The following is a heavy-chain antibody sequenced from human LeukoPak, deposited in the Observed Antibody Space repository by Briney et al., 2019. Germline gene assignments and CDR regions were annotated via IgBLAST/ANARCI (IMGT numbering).Heavy chain of an antibody. CDR3: AARSGRIQLVSDY. CDR1: GFTFSSYE. CDR2: ISSSGSTI. V-gene: IGHV3-48*03. Sequence: GGSLRLSCAASGFTFSSYEMNWVRQAPGKGLEWVSYISSSGSTIYYEDSVKGRFTIPRDNAKNSLYLQMNSLRAEDTAVYYCAARSGRIQLVSDYWGQGTLVTVSS. J-gene: IGHJ4*02. D-gene: IGHD5-18*01.